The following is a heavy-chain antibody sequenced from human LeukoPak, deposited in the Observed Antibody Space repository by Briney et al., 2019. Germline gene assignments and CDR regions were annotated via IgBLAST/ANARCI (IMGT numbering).Heavy chain of an antibody. V-gene: IGHV4-39*01. CDR2: IYYSGST. D-gene: IGHD2-2*02. Sequence: TSETLSLTCTVSGGSISSSSYYWGWIRQPPGKGLEWIGTIYYSGSTYYNPSLKSRVTISVDTSKSQFSLKLNSVTAADTAVYYCARRYCSSIGCYTLGFDYWGQGTLVTVSS. J-gene: IGHJ4*02. CDR1: GGSISSSSYY. CDR3: ARRYCSSIGCYTLGFDY.